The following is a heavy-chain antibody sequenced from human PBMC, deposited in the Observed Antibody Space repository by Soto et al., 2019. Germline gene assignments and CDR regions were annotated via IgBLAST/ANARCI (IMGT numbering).Heavy chain of an antibody. Sequence: GGSLRLSCAAPGFGFSKYWIHWVRQAPGKGLVWVSRISSDGSSTNYADSVKGRFTISRDTAKNAVYLQMNSLRVEDTAVYYCARESSGYSSYFDYWGQGTLVTVSS. J-gene: IGHJ4*01. V-gene: IGHV3-74*01. CDR2: ISSDGSST. CDR1: GFGFSKYW. CDR3: ARESSGYSSYFDY. D-gene: IGHD5-12*01.